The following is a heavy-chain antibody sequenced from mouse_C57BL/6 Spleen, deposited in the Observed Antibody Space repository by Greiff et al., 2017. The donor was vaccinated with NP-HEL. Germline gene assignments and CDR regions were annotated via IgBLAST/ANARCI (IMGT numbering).Heavy chain of an antibody. V-gene: IGHV10-1*01. CDR3: VRPQFPDLYAMDY. CDR2: IRSKSNNYAT. Sequence: GGGLVQPKGSLKLSCAASGFSFNTYAMNWVRQAPGKGLEWVARIRSKSNNYATYYADSVKDRFTISRDDSESMLYLQMNNLKTEDTAMYYCVRPQFPDLYAMDYWGQGTSVTVSS. CDR1: GFSFNTYA. J-gene: IGHJ4*01.